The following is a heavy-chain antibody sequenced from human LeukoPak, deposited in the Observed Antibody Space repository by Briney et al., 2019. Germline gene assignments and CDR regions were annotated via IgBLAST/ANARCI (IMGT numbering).Heavy chain of an antibody. CDR3: ARPFWSGYYNWFDP. J-gene: IGHJ5*02. Sequence: ASVKVSCKASGYTFTSYATHWVRQAPGQRLEWMGWINAGNGNTKYSQKFQGRVTITRDTSASTAYMELSSLRSEDTAVYYCARPFWSGYYNWFDPWGQGTLVTVSS. V-gene: IGHV1-3*01. CDR1: GYTFTSYA. CDR2: INAGNGNT. D-gene: IGHD3-3*01.